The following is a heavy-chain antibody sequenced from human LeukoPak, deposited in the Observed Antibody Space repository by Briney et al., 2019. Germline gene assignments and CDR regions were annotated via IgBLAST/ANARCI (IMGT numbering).Heavy chain of an antibody. V-gene: IGHV5-51*01. Sequence: KIGESLQISCKGSGYRFTSYWIGWVRQMPGKGLEWMGIIYPGDSDTRYSPSFQGQVTISADKSISTAYLQWSSLRASDTAMYYCARQFGLYSSSFFDYWGQGTLVTVSS. CDR1: GYRFTSYW. CDR3: ARQFGLYSSSFFDY. J-gene: IGHJ4*02. D-gene: IGHD6-13*01. CDR2: IYPGDSDT.